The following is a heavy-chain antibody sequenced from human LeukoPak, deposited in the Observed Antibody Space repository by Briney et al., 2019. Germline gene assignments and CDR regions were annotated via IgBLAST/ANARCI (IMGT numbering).Heavy chain of an antibody. Sequence: ASVKVSCKASGHTFTSYDINWVRQATGQGLEWMGWMNPNSGNTGYAQKFQGRVTMTRNTSISTAYMELSSLRSEDTAVYYCARGGYDILTGYSLFYYYGMDVWGQGTTVTVSS. D-gene: IGHD3-9*01. V-gene: IGHV1-8*01. CDR2: MNPNSGNT. CDR1: GHTFTSYD. J-gene: IGHJ6*02. CDR3: ARGGYDILTGYSLFYYYGMDV.